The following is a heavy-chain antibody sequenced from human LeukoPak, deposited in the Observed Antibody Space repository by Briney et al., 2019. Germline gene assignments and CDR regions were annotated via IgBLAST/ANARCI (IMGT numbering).Heavy chain of an antibody. J-gene: IGHJ5*02. D-gene: IGHD3-22*01. V-gene: IGHV3-72*01. CDR3: ARVSGSYLDH. CDR1: GFTFSDHY. Sequence: GGSLRLSCAASGFTFSDHYMDWVRQAPGKGLEWVGRIRNKANSYTTEYAASVKGRFSVSRDDSKNSLYLEMNSLKTEDTAVYYCARVSGSYLDHWGQGTLVTVFS. CDR2: IRNKANSYTT.